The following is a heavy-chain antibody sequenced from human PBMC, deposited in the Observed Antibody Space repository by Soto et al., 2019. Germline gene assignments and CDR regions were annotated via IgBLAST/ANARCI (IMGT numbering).Heavy chain of an antibody. Sequence: SETLSLTCAVYGGSFSGYYWSWIRQPPGKGLEWIGEINHSGSTNYNPSLKSRVTISVDTSKNQFSLKLSSVTATDTAVYYCARDPGGMDVWGQGTTVT. CDR2: INHSGST. J-gene: IGHJ6*02. D-gene: IGHD3-10*01. V-gene: IGHV4-34*01. CDR1: GGSFSGYY. CDR3: ARDPGGMDV.